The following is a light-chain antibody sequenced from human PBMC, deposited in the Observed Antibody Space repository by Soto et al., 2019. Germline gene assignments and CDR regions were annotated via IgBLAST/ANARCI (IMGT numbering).Light chain of an antibody. Sequence: EIFFTQCPGRLALSPGERATLSGRTSQSIISYVAWYQQKPGHAPRLLIYGASSRATGIPDRFSGSGSGTDLPITISRMEPEDFEVYYCQQYDRSKNKFGQGTKVDIK. CDR2: GAS. V-gene: IGKV3-20*01. J-gene: IGKJ1*01. CDR1: QSIISY. CDR3: QQYDRSKNK.